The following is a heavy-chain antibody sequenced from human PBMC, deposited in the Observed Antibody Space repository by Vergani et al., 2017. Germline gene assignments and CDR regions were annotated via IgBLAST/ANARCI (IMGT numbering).Heavy chain of an antibody. V-gene: IGHV4-59*01. CDR2: IYLGGTT. D-gene: IGHD2-15*01. CDR1: GDPMNNYY. J-gene: IGHJ6*03. CDR3: ARGPSVVQGHYIYYYSYFMDV. Sequence: QVHLQEAGPGLVKPAETLSLTCTVLGDPMNNYYWNWIPQTPGKGLEWIGYIYLGGTTTYNPSLESRVSLSADTSKDQFSLQLTSVTAADTAVYYCARGPSVVQGHYIYYYSYFMDVWGKGTTVTVSS.